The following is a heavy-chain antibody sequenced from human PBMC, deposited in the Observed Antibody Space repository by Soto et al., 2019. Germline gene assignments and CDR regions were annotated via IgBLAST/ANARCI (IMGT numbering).Heavy chain of an antibody. Sequence: GGSLRLSCAASGFTFRDYYMSWIRQAPGKGLEWISYIHSSGVTIYYADSVKGRFTISRDNTKNSLYLQMNSLGAEDTAIYYCARAVNWNEFDPWGRGTLVTVSS. CDR2: IHSSGVTI. J-gene: IGHJ5*02. CDR1: GFTFRDYY. D-gene: IGHD1-1*01. CDR3: ARAVNWNEFDP. V-gene: IGHV3-11*01.